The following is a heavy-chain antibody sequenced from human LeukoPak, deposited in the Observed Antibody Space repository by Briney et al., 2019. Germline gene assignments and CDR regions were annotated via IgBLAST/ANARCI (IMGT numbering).Heavy chain of an antibody. CDR1: GFTFNNFW. V-gene: IGHV3-74*01. D-gene: IGHD1-26*01. CDR2: INGDGSST. J-gene: IGHJ4*02. CDR3: ARGLDSGSY. Sequence: PGGSLRPSCAASGFTFNNFWMHWVRQAPGKGLVWVSRINGDGSSTSYADSVKGRFTSSRDNAKNTLYLQMNSLRAEDTAVYYCARGLDSGSYWGQGTLVTVSS.